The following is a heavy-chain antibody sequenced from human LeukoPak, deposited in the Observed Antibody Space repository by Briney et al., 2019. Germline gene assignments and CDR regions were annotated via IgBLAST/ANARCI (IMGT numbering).Heavy chain of an antibody. CDR2: IKQVGSEK. D-gene: IGHD1-26*01. Sequence: GGSLRLSCAASGFTFSSYWMSWVRQAPGKGLEWVANIKQVGSEKYYVDSVKGRFTISRDNAKNSLYLQMNSLRAEDTAVYYCARDLGGRDSGSYYVRYWGQGTLVTVSS. CDR1: GFTFSSYW. J-gene: IGHJ4*02. CDR3: ARDLGGRDSGSYYVRY. V-gene: IGHV3-7*01.